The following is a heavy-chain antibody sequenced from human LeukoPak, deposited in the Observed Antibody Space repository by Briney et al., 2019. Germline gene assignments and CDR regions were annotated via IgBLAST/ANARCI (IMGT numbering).Heavy chain of an antibody. Sequence: GGSLRLSCAASGFNFSSYAMSWVRQAPGKGLEWVSSISSTSTYIYYADSVKGRFIISRDNAKNSLYLQMNSLRAEDTAVYYCARGGRGISNYFDYWGQGTLVTVSS. CDR2: ISSTSTYI. CDR3: ARGGRGISNYFDY. J-gene: IGHJ4*02. CDR1: GFNFSSYA. V-gene: IGHV3-21*01. D-gene: IGHD3-16*01.